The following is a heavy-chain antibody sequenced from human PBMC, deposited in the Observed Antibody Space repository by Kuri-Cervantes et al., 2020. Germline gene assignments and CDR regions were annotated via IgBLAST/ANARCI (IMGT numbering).Heavy chain of an antibody. V-gene: IGHV4-4*02. CDR2: IYHSGST. J-gene: IGHJ4*02. CDR3: ASAYSGRYFDY. CDR1: GGSISSSNW. D-gene: IGHD5-12*01. Sequence: SETLSLTCAVSGGSISSSNWWSWVRQPPGKGLEWIGEIYHSGSTNYNPSLKSRVTISVDTSKNQFSLKLSSVTAADTAFYYCASAYSGRYFDYWGQGVPVTVSS.